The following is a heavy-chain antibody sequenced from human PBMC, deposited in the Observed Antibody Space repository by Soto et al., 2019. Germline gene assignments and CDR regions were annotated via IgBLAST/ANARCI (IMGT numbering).Heavy chain of an antibody. CDR2: IYHSGST. D-gene: IGHD2-15*01. Sequence: SETLSLTCAVSGGSISSGGYSWSWIRQPPGKGLEWIGYIYHSGSTYYNPSLKSRVTISVDRSKNQFSLKLSSVTAADTAVYYCARGRWGVDGWWFDPWGQGTLVTVSS. J-gene: IGHJ5*02. CDR1: GGSISSGGYS. CDR3: ARGRWGVDGWWFDP. V-gene: IGHV4-30-2*01.